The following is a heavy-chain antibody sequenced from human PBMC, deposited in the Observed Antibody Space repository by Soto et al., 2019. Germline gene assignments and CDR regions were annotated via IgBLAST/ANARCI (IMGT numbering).Heavy chain of an antibody. Sequence: PSETLSLTCAVYGGSFSGYYWSWIRQPPGKGLEWIGEINHSGSTNYNPSLKSRVTISVDTSKNQFSLKLSSVTAADTAVYYCARGRPYFDYYDSSGYYRYWGQGTLVTVSS. D-gene: IGHD3-22*01. CDR2: INHSGST. CDR1: GGSFSGYY. V-gene: IGHV4-34*01. J-gene: IGHJ4*02. CDR3: ARGRPYFDYYDSSGYYRY.